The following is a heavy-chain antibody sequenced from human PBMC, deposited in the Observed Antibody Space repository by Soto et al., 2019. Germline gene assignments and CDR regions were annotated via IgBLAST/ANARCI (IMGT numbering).Heavy chain of an antibody. D-gene: IGHD6-13*01. CDR2: IWFDGSNK. V-gene: IGHV3-33*01. Sequence: LRLSCAASGFTFSNYGMHWVRQAPGKGLEWVAVIWFDGSNKYYADSVKGRFTISRDNSKNTVYLQMNSLRADDTAVYYCARGASSSWIFAFWGQGTLVTVSS. J-gene: IGHJ4*02. CDR3: ARGASSSWIFAF. CDR1: GFTFSNYG.